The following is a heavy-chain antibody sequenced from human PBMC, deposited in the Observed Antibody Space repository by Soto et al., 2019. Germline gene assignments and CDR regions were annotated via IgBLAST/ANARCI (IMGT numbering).Heavy chain of an antibody. CDR1: GGSVSSGNYY. V-gene: IGHV4-61*01. CDR2: FYYTRSI. CDR3: ARSMFYSDGSNYSPFDY. D-gene: IGHD3-22*01. J-gene: IGHJ4*02. Sequence: QVQLQESGPGLVKPSETLSLTCTVSGGSVSSGNYYWSWIRQPPGKGLEWIGYFYYTRSINYNPSLKSRVTISIDAAKNQFSLRLSSVTAADTAVYYCARSMFYSDGSNYSPFDYWGQGTLVTVSS.